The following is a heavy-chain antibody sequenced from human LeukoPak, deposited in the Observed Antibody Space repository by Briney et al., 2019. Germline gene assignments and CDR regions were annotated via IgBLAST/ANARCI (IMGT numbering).Heavy chain of an antibody. CDR1: GGSISSSSYY. J-gene: IGHJ3*02. CDR2: IYYSGST. Sequence: SETLSLTCTVSGGSISSSSYYWGWIRQPPGKGLEWIGSIYYSGSTYYNPSLKSRVTISVDTSKNQFSLKLSSVTAADPAVYYCARIVPATADAFDIWGQGTMVTVSS. CDR3: ARIVPATADAFDI. V-gene: IGHV4-39*01. D-gene: IGHD2-2*01.